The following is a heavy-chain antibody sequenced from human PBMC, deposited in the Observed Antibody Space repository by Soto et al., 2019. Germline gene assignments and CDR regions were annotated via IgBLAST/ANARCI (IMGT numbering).Heavy chain of an antibody. J-gene: IGHJ4*02. V-gene: IGHV3-23*01. D-gene: IGHD3-10*01. Sequence: EVQLLESGGGLVQPGGSLTLSCAASEFTFSNYAMSWVRQVPGKGLEWVSSITGSGGSTYYADSVKGRFTISRDNSKNTLYLQMNSLRAEDTALYYCAKGFGESTEHFFDYWGQGTLVTVS. CDR2: ITGSGGST. CDR1: EFTFSNYA. CDR3: AKGFGESTEHFFDY.